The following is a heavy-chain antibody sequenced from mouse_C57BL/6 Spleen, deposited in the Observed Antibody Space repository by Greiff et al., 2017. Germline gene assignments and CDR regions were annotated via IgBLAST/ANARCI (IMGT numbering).Heavy chain of an antibody. V-gene: IGHV1-59*01. J-gene: IGHJ1*03. Sequence: QVQLQQPGAELVRPGTSVKLSCKASGYTFTSYWMHWVKQRPGQGLEWIGVIDPSDSYTNYNQKFKGNATLNVDTSSSTAYMQRSSLTSEDSAVYYCARRIYSYWYFDVWGTGTTVTVSS. CDR1: GYTFTSYW. D-gene: IGHD2-1*01. CDR3: ARRIYSYWYFDV. CDR2: IDPSDSYT.